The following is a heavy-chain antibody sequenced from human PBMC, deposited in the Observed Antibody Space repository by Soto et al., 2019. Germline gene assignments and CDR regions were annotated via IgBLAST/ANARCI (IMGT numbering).Heavy chain of an antibody. CDR1: GFNVSRHY. D-gene: IGHD3-10*01. CDR2: VFTGGNT. Sequence: EVQLVESAGGLVQPGGSLRLSCGASGFNVSRHYMSWVRQAPGKGLEWVAVVFTGGNTYYADSVKGRFTISRDNSQNTXXXXXXXXXXXXXXVYYCARAKSGDHYFDYWGQGSLITVSS. V-gene: IGHV3-66*02. CDR3: ARAKSGDHYFDY. J-gene: IGHJ4*02.